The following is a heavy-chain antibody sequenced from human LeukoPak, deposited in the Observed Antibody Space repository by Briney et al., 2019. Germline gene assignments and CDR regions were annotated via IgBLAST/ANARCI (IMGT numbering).Heavy chain of an antibody. V-gene: IGHV3-30*18. CDR2: ISYDGSNK. CDR3: AKDSGTWIQLWFFDY. D-gene: IGHD5-18*01. J-gene: IGHJ4*02. CDR1: GFTFSSHG. Sequence: PGRSLRLSCAASGFTFSSHGMHWVRQAPGKGLEWVAVISYDGSNKYYADSVKGRFTISRDNSKNTLYLQMNSLRAEDTAVYYCAKDSGTWIQLWFFDYWGQGTLVTVSS.